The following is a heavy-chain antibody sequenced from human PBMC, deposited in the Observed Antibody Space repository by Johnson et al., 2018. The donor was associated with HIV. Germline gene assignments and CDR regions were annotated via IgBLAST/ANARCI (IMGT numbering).Heavy chain of an antibody. J-gene: IGHJ3*02. Sequence: VQLVESGGGVVQRGGSLRLSCVASGFTFSSYAMSWVRQAPGKGLEWVSGINWNGASPGYSDSVKGRFTISRDNAKNTLYLQMSSLRAEDTAVYYCARSNSISMIVLVTGGAFDIWGQGTMVTVSS. CDR2: INWNGASP. D-gene: IGHD3-22*01. V-gene: IGHV3-20*04. CDR3: ARSNSISMIVLVTGGAFDI. CDR1: GFTFSSYA.